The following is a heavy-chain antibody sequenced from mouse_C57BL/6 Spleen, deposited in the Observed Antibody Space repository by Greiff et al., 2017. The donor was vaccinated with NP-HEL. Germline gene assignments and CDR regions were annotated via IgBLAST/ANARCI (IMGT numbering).Heavy chain of an antibody. D-gene: IGHD1-1*01. Sequence: EVQLVESGGGLVKPGGSLKLSCAASGFTFSSYAMSWVRQTPEKRLEWVATISDGGSYTYYPDNVKGRFTISRDNAKNNLYLQMSHLKSEDTAMYYCARDPVAPYWYFDVWGTGTTVTVSS. J-gene: IGHJ1*03. CDR3: ARDPVAPYWYFDV. CDR1: GFTFSSYA. V-gene: IGHV5-4*01. CDR2: ISDGGSYT.